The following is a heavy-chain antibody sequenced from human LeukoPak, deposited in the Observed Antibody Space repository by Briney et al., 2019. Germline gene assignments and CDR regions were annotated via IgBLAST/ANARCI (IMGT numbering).Heavy chain of an antibody. D-gene: IGHD3-22*01. V-gene: IGHV1-8*01. J-gene: IGHJ4*02. CDR1: GYTFTSYD. CDR3: ANGLTYYYDSSGYYSLQKPANLDY. CDR2: MNPNSGNT. Sequence: ASVKVSCKASGYTFTSYDINWVRQATGQGLEWMGWMNPNSGNTGYAQKFQGRVTMTRNTSISTAYMELSSLRSEDTAVYYCANGLTYYYDSSGYYSLQKPANLDYWGQGTLVTVSS.